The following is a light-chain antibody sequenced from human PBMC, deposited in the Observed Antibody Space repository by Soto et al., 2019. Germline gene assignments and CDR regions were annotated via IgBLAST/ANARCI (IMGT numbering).Light chain of an antibody. Sequence: EIVMTQSPPSLTVTPGEPASISCSSSQRLLHSNGKIFLDWYLQKPGQSPQLLIYLGFNRASGVPDRVSGSAAGTDFTLKISRVEAEDAGVYYCMQALQTPYTFGQGTKLEIK. V-gene: IGKV2-28*01. CDR1: QRLLHSNGKIF. CDR2: LGF. CDR3: MQALQTPYT. J-gene: IGKJ2*01.